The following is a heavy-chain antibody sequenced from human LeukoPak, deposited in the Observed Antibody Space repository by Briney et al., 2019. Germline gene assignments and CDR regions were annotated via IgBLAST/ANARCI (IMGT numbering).Heavy chain of an antibody. V-gene: IGHV5-51*01. Sequence: GESLKISCKGLGYSFSTYWNAWVRQRPGKGLEWMGIIYPGGSDTRYSPSLQGQVTISVDKSISTAYLQWSSLKASDTAMYYCARQGRIVVVTTTHDAFDIWGQGTMVTVSS. CDR1: GYSFSTYW. D-gene: IGHD2-21*02. CDR3: ARQGRIVVVTTTHDAFDI. CDR2: IYPGGSDT. J-gene: IGHJ3*02.